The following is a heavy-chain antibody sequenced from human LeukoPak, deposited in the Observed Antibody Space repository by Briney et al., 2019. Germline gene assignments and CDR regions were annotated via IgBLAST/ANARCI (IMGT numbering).Heavy chain of an antibody. CDR1: GGTFSSYA. D-gene: IGHD1-14*01. J-gene: IGHJ6*03. V-gene: IGHV1-69*04. CDR3: ARGTLLGIRYYYYYMDV. CDR2: IIPILGIA. Sequence: SVKVSCKASGGTFSSYAISWVRQAPGQGLEWMGRIIPILGIANYAQKFQGRVTITADKSTSTAYMELSSLRSEDTAVYYCARGTLLGIRYYYYYMDVWGKGTTVTVSS.